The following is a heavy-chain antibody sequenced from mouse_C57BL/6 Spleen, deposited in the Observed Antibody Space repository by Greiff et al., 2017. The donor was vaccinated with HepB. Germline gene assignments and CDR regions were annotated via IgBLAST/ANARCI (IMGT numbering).Heavy chain of an antibody. CDR1: GYTFTDYY. V-gene: IGHV1-76*01. CDR3: ARRGSNSAMDY. Sequence: VKLVESGAELVRPGASVKLSCKASGYTFTDYYINWVKQRPGQGLEWIARIYPGSGNTYYNEKFKGKATLTAEKSSSTAYMQLSSLTSEDSAVYFCARRGSNSAMDYWGQGTSVTVSS. D-gene: IGHD5-1*01. CDR2: IYPGSGNT. J-gene: IGHJ4*01.